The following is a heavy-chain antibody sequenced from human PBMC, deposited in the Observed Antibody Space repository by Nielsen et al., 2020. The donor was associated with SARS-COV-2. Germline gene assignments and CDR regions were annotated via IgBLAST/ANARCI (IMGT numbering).Heavy chain of an antibody. J-gene: IGHJ5*02. CDR3: ARRTSRYYDSSGYTNWFDP. Sequence: GESLKISCKGSGYSFTSYWIGWVRQMPGKGLEWMGIIYPGDSDTRYSPSFQGQVTISADKSISTAYLQWSSLKASDTAMYYCARRTSRYYDSSGYTNWFDPWAREPWSPSPQ. CDR2: IYPGDSDT. CDR1: GYSFTSYW. V-gene: IGHV5-51*01. D-gene: IGHD3-22*01.